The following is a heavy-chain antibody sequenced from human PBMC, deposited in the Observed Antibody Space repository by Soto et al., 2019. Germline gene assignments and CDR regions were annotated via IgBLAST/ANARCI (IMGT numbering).Heavy chain of an antibody. CDR2: INAGNGNT. V-gene: IGHV1-3*01. CDR1: GYTFTSYA. CDR3: ARDFEPYTSGPDY. Sequence: ASVKVSCKASGYTFTSYAMHWVRQAPGQRLEWMGWINAGNGNTKYSQKFQGRFTISRDNSINTLYLEMNSLRAEDTAVYYCARDFEPYTSGPDYWGQGTLVTVSS. J-gene: IGHJ4*02. D-gene: IGHD1-26*01.